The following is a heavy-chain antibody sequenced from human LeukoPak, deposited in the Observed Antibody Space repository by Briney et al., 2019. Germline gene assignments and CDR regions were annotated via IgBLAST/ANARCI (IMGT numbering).Heavy chain of an antibody. Sequence: PSQTLSLTCTVSNGSISSDTYFWSWIRQPAGKGLEWIGRMSSSGISTYSPSLKSRVTISIDTSKNQFSLKLSSVTAADTAVYYCARRMAYYYGSGSYLDYWGQGTLVTVSS. J-gene: IGHJ4*02. CDR1: NGSISSDTYF. CDR2: MSSSGIS. D-gene: IGHD3-10*01. V-gene: IGHV4-61*02. CDR3: ARRMAYYYGSGSYLDY.